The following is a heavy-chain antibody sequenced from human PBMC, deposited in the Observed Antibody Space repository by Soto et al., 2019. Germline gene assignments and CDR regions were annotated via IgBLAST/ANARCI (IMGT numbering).Heavy chain of an antibody. V-gene: IGHV3-23*01. CDR1: GFTFSSYA. J-gene: IGHJ3*02. D-gene: IGHD6-19*01. CDR3: TASSGWYNAFDI. Sequence: PWGALRLSCAASGFTFSSYAMSWVRQAPGKGLEWVSAISGSGGSTYYADSVKGRFTISRDNSKNTLYLQMNSLRAEDTAVYYCTASSGWYNAFDIWGQGTMVTVSS. CDR2: ISGSGGST.